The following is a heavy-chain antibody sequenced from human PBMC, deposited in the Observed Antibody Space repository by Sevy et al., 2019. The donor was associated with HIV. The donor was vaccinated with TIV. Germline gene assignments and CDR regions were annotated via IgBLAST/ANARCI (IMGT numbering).Heavy chain of an antibody. CDR3: ASVRPCRGDCYFFDS. Sequence: ASVKVSCMASGGSLSNYGMNWVRQAPGQGLEWMGGIIPRPGIANYAQKVQDRVTITADESTSTVYMEVRGLRFEDTGVYYCASVRPCRGDCYFFDSWGHGTLVTVSS. CDR2: IIPRPGIA. CDR1: GGSLSNYG. D-gene: IGHD2-21*02. J-gene: IGHJ4*01. V-gene: IGHV1-69*10.